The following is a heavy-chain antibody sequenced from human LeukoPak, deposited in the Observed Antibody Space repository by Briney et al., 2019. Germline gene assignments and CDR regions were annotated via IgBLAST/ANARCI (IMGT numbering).Heavy chain of an antibody. CDR2: IFYSGST. CDR1: GGSISSYY. CDR3: AREGVTKYYFDY. V-gene: IGHV4-59*01. Sequence: SETLSLTCTVSGGSISSYYWSWIRQPPGEGLEWIGYIFYSGSTDYNPSLKSRVTISVDTSKNQFSLKLSSVTAADTAVYYCAREGVTKYYFDYWGQGTLVTVSS. J-gene: IGHJ4*02. D-gene: IGHD4-11*01.